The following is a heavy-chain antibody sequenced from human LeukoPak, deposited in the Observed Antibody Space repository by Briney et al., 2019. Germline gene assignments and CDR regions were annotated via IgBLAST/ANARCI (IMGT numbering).Heavy chain of an antibody. J-gene: IGHJ4*02. CDR2: IYYSGST. Sequence: PSETLSLTCTVSGGSISSYYWSWIRQPPGKGLEWIGYIYYSGSTNYNPSLKSRVTISVDTSKNQFSLKLSSVTAADTAVYYCARGSLRYFDRGYFDYWGQGTLVTVSS. CDR3: ARGSLRYFDRGYFDY. CDR1: GGSISSYY. D-gene: IGHD3-9*01. V-gene: IGHV4-59*01.